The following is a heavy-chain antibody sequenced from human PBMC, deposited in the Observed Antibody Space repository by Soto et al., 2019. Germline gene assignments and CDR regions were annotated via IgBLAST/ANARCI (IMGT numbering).Heavy chain of an antibody. J-gene: IGHJ4*02. V-gene: IGHV3-13*04. CDR3: ARCGYISGWYCYFDF. CDR2: IGISGDT. Sequence: GGSLRLSCEASGFTFSKFDMHWVRQPTGKGLEWVSTIGISGDTYYAVSVKGRFTISRDNAKNSLSLQMNNLRTDDTAVYYCARCGYISGWYCYFDFWGLGTLVTVSS. D-gene: IGHD6-19*01. CDR1: GFTFSKFD.